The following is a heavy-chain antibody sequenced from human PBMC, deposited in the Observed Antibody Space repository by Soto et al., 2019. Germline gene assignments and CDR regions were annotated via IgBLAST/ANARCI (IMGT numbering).Heavy chain of an antibody. J-gene: IGHJ6*02. CDR1: DYTFSSYG. CDR3: XXXXXXXGTLRGAPLMAV. Sequence: QAHLVQSGVEVKKPGASVMVSCKASDYTFSSYGFSWVRQAPGQGLEWMGWISAYNGNTNYSQKFQDRLTMTTDTSTSTAYMELRSLISDDTAVYYCXXXXXXXGTLRGAPLMAVWGQGTTVTVSS. CDR2: ISAYNGNT. D-gene: IGHD1-1*01. V-gene: IGHV1-18*01.